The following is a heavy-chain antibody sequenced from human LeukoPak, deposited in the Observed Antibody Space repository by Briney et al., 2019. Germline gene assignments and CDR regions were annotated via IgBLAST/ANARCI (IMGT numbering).Heavy chain of an antibody. J-gene: IGHJ4*02. D-gene: IGHD1-14*01. V-gene: IGHV3-53*01. Sequence: GGSLRLSCAVSGLNVTTTQMTWVRQAPGQGLEWVSSTYSGATYYAESVKGRFAISRDTSKNALYLQMSSLRVEDTAIFYCARLPYKWGQGTLVTVSS. CDR2: TYSGAT. CDR1: GLNVTTTQ. CDR3: ARLPYK.